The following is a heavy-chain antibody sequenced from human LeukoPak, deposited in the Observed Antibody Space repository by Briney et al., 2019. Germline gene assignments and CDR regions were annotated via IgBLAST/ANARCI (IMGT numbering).Heavy chain of an antibody. Sequence: ASVKVSCKASGYTFTSYYMHWVRQAPGQGLEWMGIINPSGGSTSYAQKSQGRVTMTRDMSTSTVYMELSSLRSEDTAVYYCARGAARLTLVVVTAEEYFQHWGQGTLVTVSS. CDR1: GYTFTSYY. CDR2: INPSGGST. D-gene: IGHD2-21*02. V-gene: IGHV1-46*01. CDR3: ARGAARLTLVVVTAEEYFQH. J-gene: IGHJ1*01.